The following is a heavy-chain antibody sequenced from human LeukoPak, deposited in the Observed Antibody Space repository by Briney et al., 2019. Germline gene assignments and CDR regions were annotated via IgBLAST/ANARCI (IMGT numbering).Heavy chain of an antibody. D-gene: IGHD5-24*01. V-gene: IGHV4-59*08. Sequence: PSETLSLTCTVPSAAISRSYWIWIRQTPGKGLEWIGYISYSGVSTYNPSLGSRVTISRDTSKNEVSLNLSSVTAADTAVYFCARLPEGGYATSLGWLDPWAREPGSPSPQ. CDR1: SAAISRSY. CDR3: ARLPEGGYATSLGWLDP. J-gene: IGHJ5*02. CDR2: ISYSGVS.